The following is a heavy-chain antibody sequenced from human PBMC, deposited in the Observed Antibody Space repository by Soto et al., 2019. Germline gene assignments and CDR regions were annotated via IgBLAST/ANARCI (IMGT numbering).Heavy chain of an antibody. V-gene: IGHV5-51*01. Sequence: GESLKISCQGSGYSFANYWIAWVRQMPGKGLEWVGVVYPGDSDTRYSPSFRGQVTISADKSISHVYLQWSSLKASDTAMYYCARNRLRQYYYGMDVWGQGTTVTVSS. CDR3: ARNRLRQYYYGMDV. J-gene: IGHJ6*02. D-gene: IGHD3-10*01. CDR1: GYSFANYW. CDR2: VYPGDSDT.